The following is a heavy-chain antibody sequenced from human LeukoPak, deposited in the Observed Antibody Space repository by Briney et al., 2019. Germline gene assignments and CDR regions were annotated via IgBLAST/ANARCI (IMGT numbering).Heavy chain of an antibody. J-gene: IGHJ4*02. CDR2: INSDGSTT. CDR3: ARSRWLDAFDY. Sequence: PGGSLRLACAASGFTFSSYWMHWVRQAPGKGLVWVSRINSDGSTTNYADSVKGRFTISRDNAKNTLYLQMNRLRADDTAVYYCARSRWLDAFDYWGQGTLVTVSS. CDR1: GFTFSSYW. V-gene: IGHV3-74*01. D-gene: IGHD6-19*01.